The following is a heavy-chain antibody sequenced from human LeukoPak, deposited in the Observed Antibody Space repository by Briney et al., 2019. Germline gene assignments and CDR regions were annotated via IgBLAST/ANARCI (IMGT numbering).Heavy chain of an antibody. Sequence: PSQTLSLTCTVSGGSISSGDYYWSWIRQPPGKGLEWIVYIHYSGSTYYNPSLKSRVTISVDTSKNQFSLKLSSVTAADTAVYYCAREYNGSGSYPGKDYWGQGTLVTVSS. D-gene: IGHD3-10*01. CDR3: AREYNGSGSYPGKDY. V-gene: IGHV4-30-4*08. CDR2: IHYSGST. J-gene: IGHJ4*02. CDR1: GGSISSGDYY.